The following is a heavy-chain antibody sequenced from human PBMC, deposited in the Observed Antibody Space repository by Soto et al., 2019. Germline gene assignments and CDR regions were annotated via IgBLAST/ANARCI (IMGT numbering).Heavy chain of an antibody. V-gene: IGHV1-18*01. Sequence: ASVKVSCKASGYTFTSYGISWVRQAPGQGLEWMGWISAYNGNTNYAQKLQGRVTMTTDTSTSTAYMELRSLRYDDTAVYYCARDHCTNGVCYTTDYYGMDVWGQGTTVTVSS. CDR2: ISAYNGNT. D-gene: IGHD2-8*01. J-gene: IGHJ6*02. CDR3: ARDHCTNGVCYTTDYYGMDV. CDR1: GYTFTSYG.